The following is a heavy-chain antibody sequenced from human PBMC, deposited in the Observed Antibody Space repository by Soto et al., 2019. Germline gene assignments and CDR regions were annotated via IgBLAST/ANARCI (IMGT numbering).Heavy chain of an antibody. Sequence: PGESLKISCKASGYNFISYWIGWVRQTPGKGLEWMGIIHPGTSDTRYSPSLQGQVTISADKSISTAYLQWSSLQASDTAMYYCARLKGSTVTTSFFDFWGQGALVTVSS. V-gene: IGHV5-51*01. D-gene: IGHD1-1*01. CDR2: IHPGTSDT. CDR3: ARLKGSTVTTSFFDF. J-gene: IGHJ4*02. CDR1: GYNFISYW.